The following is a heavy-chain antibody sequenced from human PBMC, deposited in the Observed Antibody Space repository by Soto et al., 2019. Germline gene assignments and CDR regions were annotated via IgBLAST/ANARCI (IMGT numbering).Heavy chain of an antibody. CDR2: IMPIFRAP. CDR3: ASWLKGPDIGNYYYGMDV. J-gene: IGHJ6*02. CDR1: GGAFSDYA. Sequence: SVKVSCKASGGAFSDYAFSWVRQAPGQGLEWLGGIMPIFRAPDYAQKFQGRVTITADEFTRTAYMEMNSLGSEDTAVYYCASWLKGPDIGNYYYGMDVWGQGTTVTVSS. D-gene: IGHD2-15*01. V-gene: IGHV1-69*13.